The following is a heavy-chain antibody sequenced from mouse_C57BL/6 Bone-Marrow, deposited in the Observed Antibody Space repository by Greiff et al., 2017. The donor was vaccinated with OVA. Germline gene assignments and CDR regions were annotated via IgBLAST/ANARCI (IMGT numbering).Heavy chain of an antibody. CDR1: GFTFSDYY. J-gene: IGHJ4*01. CDR3: ARERHWEDYAMDY. CDR2: INYDGSST. V-gene: IGHV5-16*01. D-gene: IGHD4-1*01. Sequence: EVKLMESEGGLVQPGSSMKLSCTASGFTFSDYYMAWVRQVPEKGLEWVANINYDGSSTYYLDSLKSRFIISRDNAKNILYLQMSSLKSEDTATYYCARERHWEDYAMDYWGQGTSVTVSS.